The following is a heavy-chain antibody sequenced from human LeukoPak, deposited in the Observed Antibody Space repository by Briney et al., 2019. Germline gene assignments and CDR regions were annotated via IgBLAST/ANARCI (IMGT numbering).Heavy chain of an antibody. CDR1: GYTFTGYY. V-gene: IGHV1-2*06. CDR3: ARAPYYDFWSGYYAVDY. J-gene: IGHJ4*02. D-gene: IGHD3-3*01. Sequence: ASVKVSCKASGYTFTGYYMHWVRQAPGQGLEWMGRINPNSGGTNYAQKFQGRVTMTRDTSISTAYMELSRLRSDDTAVYYCARAPYYDFWSGYYAVDYWGQGTLVTVSS. CDR2: INPNSGGT.